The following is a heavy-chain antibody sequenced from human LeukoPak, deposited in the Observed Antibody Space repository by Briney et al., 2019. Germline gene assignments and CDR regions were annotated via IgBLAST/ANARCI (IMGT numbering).Heavy chain of an antibody. CDR3: ARFYYYDSSGSDAFDI. D-gene: IGHD3-22*01. J-gene: IGHJ3*02. CDR1: GGSISSYY. Sequence: PSETLSLTCTVSGGSISSYYWSWIRQPPGKGLEWIGYIYYSGSTNYNPSLKSRVTISVDTSKNQFSLKLSSVTAADTAVYYCARFYYYDSSGSDAFDIWGQGTMVTVSS. CDR2: IYYSGST. V-gene: IGHV4-59*01.